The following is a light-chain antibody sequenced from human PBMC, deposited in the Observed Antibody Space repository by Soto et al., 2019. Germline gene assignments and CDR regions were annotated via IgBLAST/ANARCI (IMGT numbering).Light chain of an antibody. V-gene: IGLV7-46*01. CDR3: LRSYSGDHAV. CDR1: TGAVTSGHY. CDR2: DTS. Sequence: QAVVTQEPSLTVSPGGTVTLTCGSSTGAVTSGHYPYWFQQKPGQAPRTLIYDTSNKHSWTPARFSGSLLGGKAALTLSGAQPEDESEYYCLRSYSGDHAVFGGGTQLTVL. J-gene: IGLJ7*01.